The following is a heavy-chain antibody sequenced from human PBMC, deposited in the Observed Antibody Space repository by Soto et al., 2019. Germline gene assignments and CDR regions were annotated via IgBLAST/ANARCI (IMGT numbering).Heavy chain of an antibody. CDR2: IYYSGST. D-gene: IGHD3-10*01. J-gene: IGHJ5*02. CDR3: ARESRGSGSYYYLDWFDP. V-gene: IGHV4-31*03. CDR1: GGSISSGGYY. Sequence: SETLSLTCTVSGGSISSGGYYWSWIRQHPGKGLEWIGYIYYSGSTYYNPSLKSRVTISVDTSKNQFSLKLSSVTAADTAVYYCARESRGSGSYYYLDWFDPWGQGTLVTGSS.